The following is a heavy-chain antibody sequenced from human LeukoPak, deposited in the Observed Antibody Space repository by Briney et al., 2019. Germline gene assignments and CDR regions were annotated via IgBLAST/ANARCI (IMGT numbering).Heavy chain of an antibody. CDR1: GYSISSGYY. CDR2: IYHSGST. CDR3: ARGLAKRFGDPIIQYYYMDV. J-gene: IGHJ6*03. Sequence: SETLSLTCTVSGYSISSGYYWGWIRQPPGKGLEWIGSIYHSGSTYYNPSLKSRVTISVDTSKNQFSLKLSSVTAADTAVYYCARGLAKRFGDPIIQYYYMDVWGKGTTVTISS. D-gene: IGHD3-10*01. V-gene: IGHV4-38-2*02.